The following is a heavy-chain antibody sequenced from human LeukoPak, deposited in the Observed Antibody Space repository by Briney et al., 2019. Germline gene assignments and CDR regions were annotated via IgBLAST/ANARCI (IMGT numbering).Heavy chain of an antibody. J-gene: IGHJ4*02. CDR3: ANENYYGSGSYPDY. V-gene: IGHV3-21*01. CDR1: GFTFSTYG. Sequence: PGGSLRLSCAASGFTFSTYGMSWVRQAPGKGLEWVSSISSSSCYIYYADSVKGRFTISRDNSKNTLYLQMNSLRAEDTAVYYCANENYYGSGSYPDYWGQGTLVTVSS. D-gene: IGHD3-10*01. CDR2: ISSSSCYI.